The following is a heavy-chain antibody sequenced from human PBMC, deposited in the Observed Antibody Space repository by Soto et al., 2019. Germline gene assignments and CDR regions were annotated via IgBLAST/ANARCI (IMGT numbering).Heavy chain of an antibody. CDR2: INHSGST. J-gene: IGHJ5*02. CDR3: ARGRTITIRA. CDR1: GGSFSGNY. D-gene: IGHD1-20*01. V-gene: IGHV4-34*01. Sequence: SETLSLTCAVYGGSFSGNYWSWIRQSPGKGLEWIGEINHSGSTNFNPSLKSRVTLSLDASKNQFSLKLTSVTAADTAVYYCARGRTITIRAWGQGTLVTVAS.